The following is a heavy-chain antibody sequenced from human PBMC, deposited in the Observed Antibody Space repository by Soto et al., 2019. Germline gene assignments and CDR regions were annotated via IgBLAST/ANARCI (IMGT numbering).Heavy chain of an antibody. Sequence: GGSLRLSCAASGFTFSDYCMNWVRQAPGTGLEWVANIKEDGSEKSYMDSAKGRFTISRDNAKNSLYLQMTSLRAEDTAVYYCARDRPGGFFDYWGPGTLVTVSS. V-gene: IGHV3-7*01. J-gene: IGHJ4*02. D-gene: IGHD3-16*01. CDR3: ARDRPGGFFDY. CDR1: GFTFSDYC. CDR2: IKEDGSEK.